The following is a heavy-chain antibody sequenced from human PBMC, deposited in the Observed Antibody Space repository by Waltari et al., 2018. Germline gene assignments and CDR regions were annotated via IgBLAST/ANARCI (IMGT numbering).Heavy chain of an antibody. V-gene: IGHV3-33*01. D-gene: IGHD2-15*01. J-gene: IGHJ4*02. CDR1: GFTFSRFG. Sequence: QVQLVESGGGVVQPGRSLRLSCAASGFTFSRFGMHWVRPARGKGVVAGAVLWHEGSNEYYVDSVKGRFTISRDKSKNTLYLQMNSLRAEDSAVYYCASQSTTLFDYWGQGTLVTVSS. CDR2: LWHEGSNE. CDR3: ASQSTTLFDY.